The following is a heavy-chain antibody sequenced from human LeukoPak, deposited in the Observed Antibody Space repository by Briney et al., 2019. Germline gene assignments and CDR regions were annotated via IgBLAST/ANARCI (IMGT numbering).Heavy chain of an antibody. V-gene: IGHV4-59*01. D-gene: IGHD6-6*01. CDR3: ARVISSSAPQYYFDY. Sequence: SETLSLTCTVSGGSISSYYWSWIRQPPGKGLEWIGYIYYSGSTNYNPSLKSRVTISVDTSKNQFSLKLSSVTAADTAVYYCARVISSSAPQYYFDYWGQGTLVTVSS. J-gene: IGHJ4*02. CDR1: GGSISSYY. CDR2: IYYSGST.